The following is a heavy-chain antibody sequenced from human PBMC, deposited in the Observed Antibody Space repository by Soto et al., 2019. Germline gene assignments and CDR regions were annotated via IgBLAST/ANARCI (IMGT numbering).Heavy chain of an antibody. J-gene: IGHJ4*02. CDR2: IYYSGST. V-gene: IGHV4-59*02. D-gene: IGHD6-19*01. CDR1: GGSVNYY. Sequence: PSETLSLTCTVSGGSVNYYWSWIRQPPGKGLEWIGYIYYSGSTNYNPSLKSRVTISVDTSKNQISLKLSSVTAADTAVYYCARDQGIAVAVFDYWGQGTLVTVSS. CDR3: ARDQGIAVAVFDY.